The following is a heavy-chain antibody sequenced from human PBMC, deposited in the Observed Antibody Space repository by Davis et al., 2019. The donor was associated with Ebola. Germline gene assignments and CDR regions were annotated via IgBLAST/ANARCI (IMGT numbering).Heavy chain of an antibody. D-gene: IGHD1-26*01. V-gene: IGHV3-23*01. CDR3: AKGREIVGATFDY. Sequence: GESLKISCAASGFTFRSHDMSWVRQAPGKGLEWVSAISGSGGSTYYADSVKGRFTISRDNSKNTLYLQMNSLRAEDTAVYYCAKGREIVGATFDYWGQGTLVTVSS. J-gene: IGHJ4*02. CDR2: ISGSGGST. CDR1: GFTFRSHD.